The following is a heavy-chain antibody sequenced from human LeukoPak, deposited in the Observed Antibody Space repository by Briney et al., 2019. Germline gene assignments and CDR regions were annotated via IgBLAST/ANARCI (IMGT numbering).Heavy chain of an antibody. Sequence: GESLKISCKGSGYSFTSYWIGWVRQMPGKGLEWMGIIYPGDSDTRYSPSFQGQVTISADKSISTAYLQSSSLKASDTAMYYCARLKLAGTSVLDYWGQGTLVTVSS. CDR1: GYSFTSYW. J-gene: IGHJ4*02. CDR2: IYPGDSDT. D-gene: IGHD6-19*01. CDR3: ARLKLAGTSVLDY. V-gene: IGHV5-51*01.